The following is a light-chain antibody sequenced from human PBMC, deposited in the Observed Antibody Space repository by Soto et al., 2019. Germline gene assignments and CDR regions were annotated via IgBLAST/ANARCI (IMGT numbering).Light chain of an antibody. V-gene: IGKV1-39*01. J-gene: IGKJ5*01. CDR2: AAS. CDR3: QQSYSTPFIT. CDR1: QSISSY. Sequence: DIHITQSPSSLSASVGDRVTITCRASQSISSYLNWYQQKPGKAPKLLIYAASSLQSGVPSRFSGSGSGTDFTLTISSLQPEDFATYYCQQSYSTPFITFGQGTRLEIK.